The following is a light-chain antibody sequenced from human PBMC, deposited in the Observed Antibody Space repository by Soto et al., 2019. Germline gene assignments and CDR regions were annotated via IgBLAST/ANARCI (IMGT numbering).Light chain of an antibody. CDR3: RQYGNSLLT. J-gene: IGKJ4*01. CDR1: QSVSSNY. V-gene: IGKV3-20*01. CDR2: GAS. Sequence: EIVLTQSPGTLSLSPGERATLSCRASQSVSSNYLAWYQQKPGQAPRLLIYGASIRAPGIPDRFSGSGSGTDFTLTIRRLEPEDFAVYYCRQYGNSLLTFGGGTKVEIK.